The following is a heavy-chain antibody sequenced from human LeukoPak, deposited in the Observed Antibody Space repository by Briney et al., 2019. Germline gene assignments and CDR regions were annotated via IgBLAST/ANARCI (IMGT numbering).Heavy chain of an antibody. V-gene: IGHV1-2*02. CDR3: ARDSLCMVRGEYYYYYYMDV. CDR2: INPNSGGT. D-gene: IGHD3-10*01. Sequence: ASVKVSCKAFGYTFTGSYMHWVRPAPGHGLEWMGWINPNSGGTNYAQKIQGRVTRTRDTSTSTAYMELSRLRSDDPAVYYWARDSLCMVRGEYYYYYYMDVWGKGTPVTVSS. CDR1: GYTFTGSY. J-gene: IGHJ6*03.